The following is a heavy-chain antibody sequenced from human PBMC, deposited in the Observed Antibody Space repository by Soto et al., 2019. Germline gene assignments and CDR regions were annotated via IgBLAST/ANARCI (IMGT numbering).Heavy chain of an antibody. V-gene: IGHV4-39*01. J-gene: IGHJ5*02. D-gene: IGHD6-13*01. CDR2: MYYSGSI. CDR3: VRHRNSRGSWYWVDP. CDR1: NGSISSSDYD. Sequence: SETMYSTGTVSNGSISSSDYDWGWIRQPPGKGLEGIATMYYSGSIYYNPSLKGRISISVDTSKNQFSLKLSSVTAADTAVYYCVRHRNSRGSWYWVDPWGQGPHFTVSS.